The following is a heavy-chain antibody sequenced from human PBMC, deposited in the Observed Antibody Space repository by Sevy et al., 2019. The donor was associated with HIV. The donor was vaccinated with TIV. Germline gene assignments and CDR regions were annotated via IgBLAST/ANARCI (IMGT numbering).Heavy chain of an antibody. CDR1: GFTFSSYA. Sequence: GGSLRLSCTASGFTFSSYAMNWVRQAPGKGLEWVSTIFRSGDVTYYADSVKGRFTISRDNSRNTLYLQMNSLRAKDTAVYYCAGARYDSSGSFDAFDIWGQRTMVTVS. D-gene: IGHD3-22*01. J-gene: IGHJ3*02. CDR2: IFRSGDVT. V-gene: IGHV3-23*01. CDR3: AGARYDSSGSFDAFDI.